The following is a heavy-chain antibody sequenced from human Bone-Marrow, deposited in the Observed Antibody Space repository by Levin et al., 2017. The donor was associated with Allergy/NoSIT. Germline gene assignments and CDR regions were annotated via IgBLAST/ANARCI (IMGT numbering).Heavy chain of an antibody. CDR2: IYHNGGT. J-gene: IGHJ4*02. CDR3: ARGGGYSSGAFDY. CDR1: GDLLSSGGKA. V-gene: IGHV4-30-2*01. Sequence: PSETLSLTCVVSGDLLSSGGKAWSWIRQAPGKGLEWIGCIYHNGGTHYNPSLERRLTMSVDRSKDQFSLKLTSVTAADTAVYYCARGGGYSSGAFDYWGQGTLVAVTS. D-gene: IGHD5-18*01.